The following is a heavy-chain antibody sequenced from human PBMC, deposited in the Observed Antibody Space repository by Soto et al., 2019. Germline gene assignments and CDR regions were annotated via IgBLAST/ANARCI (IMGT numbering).Heavy chain of an antibody. CDR2: INPNSGGT. J-gene: IGHJ4*02. D-gene: IGHD6-6*01. CDR1: GYTFTGYY. V-gene: IGHV1-2*02. Sequence: ASVKVSCKASGYTFTGYYMHWVRQAPGQGLEWMGWINPNSGGTNYAQKFQGRVTMTRDTSISTAYMELSRLRSDDTAVYYCARDQPKHSSSFDYWGQGTLVTVSS. CDR3: ARDQPKHSSSFDY.